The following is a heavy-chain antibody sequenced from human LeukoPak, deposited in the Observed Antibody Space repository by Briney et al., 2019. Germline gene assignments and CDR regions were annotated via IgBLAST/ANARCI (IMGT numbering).Heavy chain of an antibody. CDR3: AKSWIQLWLGSDAFDI. J-gene: IGHJ3*02. CDR2: ISGSGGYT. V-gene: IGHV3-23*01. CDR1: GFTFSSYG. Sequence: GGSLRLSCAASGFTFSSYGMIWVRQAPGKGLEWVSAISGSGGYTYYADSVKGRFTISRDNSKNTLYLQMNSLRAEDTAVYYCAKSWIQLWLGSDAFDIWGQETMVTVSS. D-gene: IGHD5-18*01.